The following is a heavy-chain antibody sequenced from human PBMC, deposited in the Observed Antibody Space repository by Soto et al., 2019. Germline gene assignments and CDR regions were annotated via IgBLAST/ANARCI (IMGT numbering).Heavy chain of an antibody. CDR2: IYYSGST. V-gene: IGHV4-39*01. Sequence: PSETLSLTCTVSGGSISSSGYYWGWIRQPPGKGLEWIGSIYYSGSTYYNPSLKSRVTISVDTSKNQFSLKLSSVTAADTAVYYCARQDSSGYDSDYWGQGTLVTVSS. D-gene: IGHD5-12*01. J-gene: IGHJ4*02. CDR3: ARQDSSGYDSDY. CDR1: GGSISSSGYY.